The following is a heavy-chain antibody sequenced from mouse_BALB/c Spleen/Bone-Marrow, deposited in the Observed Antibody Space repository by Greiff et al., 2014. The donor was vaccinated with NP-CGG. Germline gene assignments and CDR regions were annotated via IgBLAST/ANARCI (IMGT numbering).Heavy chain of an antibody. CDR1: GFTFTDFY. V-gene: IGHV7-3*02. CDR2: IRNKANGYTT. D-gene: IGHD2-1*01. CDR3: ARDKNYGSYWYFDV. J-gene: IGHJ1*01. Sequence: EVKLVESGGGLVQPGGSLRLSCATSGFTFTDFYMSWVRQPPGKALEWLGFIRNKANGYTTEYSASVKGWFTISRDNSQSILYLQMNTLRAEDSATYYCARDKNYGSYWYFDVWGAGTTVTVSS.